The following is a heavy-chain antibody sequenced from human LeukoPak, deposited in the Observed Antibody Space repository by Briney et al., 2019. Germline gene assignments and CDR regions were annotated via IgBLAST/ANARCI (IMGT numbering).Heavy chain of an antibody. CDR3: ARDLTASRYYDSSGALDY. V-gene: IGHV4-59*01. J-gene: IGHJ4*02. CDR1: GGSISSYY. Sequence: PSETLSLTCTVSGGSISSYYWSWIRQPPGKGLEWIGYIYYSGSTNYNPSLKSRVTISADTSKNQFSLKLSSVTAADTAVYYCARDLTASRYYDSSGALDYWAREPWSPSPQ. D-gene: IGHD3-22*01. CDR2: IYYSGST.